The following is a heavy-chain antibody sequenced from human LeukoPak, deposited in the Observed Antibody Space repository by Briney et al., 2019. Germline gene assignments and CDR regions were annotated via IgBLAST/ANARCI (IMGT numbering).Heavy chain of an antibody. Sequence: RASETLSLTCTVSGGSISSYYWTWIRQPPGKGLEWIGYMYYSGSTNYNPSLKSRVTISVDTSKNQFSLKLNSVTAADTAVYYCARGYNWFDLWGQGTLVTVSS. V-gene: IGHV4-59*01. CDR1: GGSISSYY. J-gene: IGHJ5*02. CDR3: ARGYNWFDL. CDR2: MYYSGST.